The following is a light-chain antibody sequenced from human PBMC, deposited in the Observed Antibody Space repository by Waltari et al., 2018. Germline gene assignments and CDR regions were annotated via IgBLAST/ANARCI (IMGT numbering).Light chain of an antibody. J-gene: IGLJ2*01. V-gene: IGLV2-14*03. Sequence: HSALSQPASLSGSPGPHTTIPSSASRVDVTGYNYVSWYPQYPGQTPKLIIYDVSQRPSEISDRFSGSKSGSTASLTISGLQAEDEADYYCSSYTSSNTVVFGGGTKVTVL. CDR1: RVDVTGYNY. CDR3: SSYTSSNTVV. CDR2: DVS.